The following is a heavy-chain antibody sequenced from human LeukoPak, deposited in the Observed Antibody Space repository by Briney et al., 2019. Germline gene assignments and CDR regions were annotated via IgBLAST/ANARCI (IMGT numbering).Heavy chain of an antibody. D-gene: IGHD6-13*01. CDR3: ARDSSNSPSFDI. CDR2: ISAYNGNT. Sequence: SVKVSCKASGYTFTSYGISWVRQAPEQGLEWMGWISAYNGNTNYAQKLQGRVTMATDTSTSTAYMELRSLRSDDTAVYYCARDSSNSPSFDIWGQGTMVTVSS. V-gene: IGHV1-18*01. J-gene: IGHJ3*02. CDR1: GYTFTSYG.